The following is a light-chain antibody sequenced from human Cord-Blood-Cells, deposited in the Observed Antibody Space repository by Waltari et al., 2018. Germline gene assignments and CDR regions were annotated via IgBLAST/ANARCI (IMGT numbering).Light chain of an antibody. J-gene: IGKJ1*01. CDR3: QQYYSTPAWT. CDR1: QSVLYSSNNKNY. CDR2: WAS. Sequence: DIVMTQSPDPLAVSLGERATINCKSTQSVLYSSNNKNYLAWYQQKPGQPPKLLIYWASTPQSGVPDRCSGSGAGTDFTLTIRSLQAEDVAVYYCQQYYSTPAWTFGQGTKVEIK. V-gene: IGKV4-1*01.